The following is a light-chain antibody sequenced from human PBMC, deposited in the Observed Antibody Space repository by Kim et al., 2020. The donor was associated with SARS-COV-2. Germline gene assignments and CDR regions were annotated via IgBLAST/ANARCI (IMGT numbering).Light chain of an antibody. CDR1: QGISSY. CDR2: AAS. Sequence: DIQLTQTPSFLSASVGDRVTITCRASQGISSYLAWYQQKPGKAPKLLIYAASTLQSGVPSRFSGSGSGTEFTLTISSLQPEDFATYYCQQVKSYPLTFGGGTKVDIK. J-gene: IGKJ4*01. V-gene: IGKV1-9*01. CDR3: QQVKSYPLT.